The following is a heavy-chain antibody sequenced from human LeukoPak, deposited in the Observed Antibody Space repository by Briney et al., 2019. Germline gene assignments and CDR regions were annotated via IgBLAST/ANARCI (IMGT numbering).Heavy chain of an antibody. CDR2: INPNSGGT. J-gene: IGHJ4*02. CDR3: ARVPLEWELRGLDY. D-gene: IGHD1-26*01. CDR1: GYTFTGYY. V-gene: IGHV1-2*02. Sequence: GASVRVSCKASGYTFTGYYMHWVRQAPGQGLEWMGWINPNSGGTNYAQKFQGRVTMTRDTSISTAYMELSRLRSDDTAVYYCARVPLEWELRGLDYWGQGTLVTVSS.